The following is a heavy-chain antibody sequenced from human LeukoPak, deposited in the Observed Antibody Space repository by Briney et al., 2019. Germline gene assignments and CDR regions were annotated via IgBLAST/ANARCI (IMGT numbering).Heavy chain of an antibody. D-gene: IGHD3-10*01. CDR3: AKARVYYYGSGSYQQREHNWFDP. CDR2: IRYDGSNK. CDR1: GFTFSSYG. Sequence: GGSLRLSCAASGFTFSSYGMHWVRQAPGKGLEWVAFIRYDGSNKYYADSVKGRFTISRGNSKNTLYLQMNSLRAEDTAVYYCAKARVYYYGSGSYQQREHNWFDPWGQGTLVTVSS. V-gene: IGHV3-30*02. J-gene: IGHJ5*02.